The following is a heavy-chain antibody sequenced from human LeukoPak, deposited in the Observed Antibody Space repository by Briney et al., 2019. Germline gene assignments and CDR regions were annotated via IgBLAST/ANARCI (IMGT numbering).Heavy chain of an antibody. V-gene: IGHV4-34*01. CDR1: GGSFSGYY. J-gene: IGHJ6*03. D-gene: IGHD5-18*01. CDR2: INHSGST. CDR3: ARVASYGYQQQLVHYYYYYMDV. Sequence: SETLSLTCAVYGGSFSGYYWSWIRQPPGKGLEWIGEINHSGSTNYNPSLKSRVTISVDTSKNQFSLKLSSVTAADTAVYYCARVASYGYQQQLVHYYYYYMDVWGKGTTVTVS.